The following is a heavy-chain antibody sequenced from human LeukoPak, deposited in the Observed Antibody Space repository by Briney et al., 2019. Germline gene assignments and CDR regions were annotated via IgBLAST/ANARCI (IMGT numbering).Heavy chain of an antibody. CDR2: FTGRHYGGTT. CDR1: GFTFGDYA. CDR3: HRWTTVTTFDN. Sequence: GGSLRLSCTASGFTFGDYAMTWVRQAPGKGLEWVASFTGRHYGGTTEYAASVRGRFTISIDDSKSIAYLQMNRLTIEDTATYYGHRWTTVTTFDNWGQGTLVIVSS. V-gene: IGHV3-49*04. J-gene: IGHJ4*02. D-gene: IGHD4-17*01.